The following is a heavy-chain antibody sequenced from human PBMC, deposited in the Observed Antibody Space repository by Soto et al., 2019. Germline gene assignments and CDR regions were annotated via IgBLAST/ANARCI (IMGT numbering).Heavy chain of an antibody. J-gene: IGHJ4*02. Sequence: SETLSLTCTVSGGSINTSTYYWGWIRQPPGKGLEWIGNIYYSGSTYYNASLKSRVTISVDTSKNQFSLNLNSVTAADTAVYYCARLADNLMYYFDYWGQGTLVTVSS. CDR2: IYYSGST. CDR1: GGSINTSTYY. D-gene: IGHD2-21*01. V-gene: IGHV4-39*01. CDR3: ARLADNLMYYFDY.